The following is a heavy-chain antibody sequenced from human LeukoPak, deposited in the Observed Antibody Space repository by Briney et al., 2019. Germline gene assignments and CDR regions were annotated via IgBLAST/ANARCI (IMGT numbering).Heavy chain of an antibody. CDR1: GFTFSSYA. CDR2: ISGSGGST. J-gene: IGHJ4*02. V-gene: IGHV3-23*01. D-gene: IGHD3-22*01. Sequence: GGSLRLSCAASGFTFSSYAMSWVRQVPGKGLEWVSAISGSGGSTYYADSVKGRFTISRDNSKNTLYLQMNSLRAEDTAVYYCAKSKEEWYYYDSSGYIDYFDYWGQGTLVTVSS. CDR3: AKSKEEWYYYDSSGYIDYFDY.